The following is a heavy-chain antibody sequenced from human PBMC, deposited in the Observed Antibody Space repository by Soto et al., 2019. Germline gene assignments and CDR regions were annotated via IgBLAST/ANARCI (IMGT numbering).Heavy chain of an antibody. CDR2: ISSSSSYI. J-gene: IGHJ5*02. CDR3: ARVDPEGYCSGGSCYEGRIASDWFDP. V-gene: IGHV3-21*01. D-gene: IGHD2-15*01. Sequence: GGSLRLSCAASGFTFSSYSMNWVRQAPGKGLEWVSSISSSSSYIYYADSVKGRFTISRDNAKNSLYLQMNSLRAEDTAVYYCARVDPEGYCSGGSCYEGRIASDWFDPWGQGTLVTVSS. CDR1: GFTFSSYS.